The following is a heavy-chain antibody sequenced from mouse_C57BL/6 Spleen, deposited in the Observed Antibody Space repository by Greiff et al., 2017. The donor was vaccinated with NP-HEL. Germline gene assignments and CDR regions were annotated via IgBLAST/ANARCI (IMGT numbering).Heavy chain of an antibody. CDR1: GYTFTDYY. CDR3: ARGGLYYAMDY. D-gene: IGHD2-13*01. V-gene: IGHV1-26*01. Sequence: EVQLQQSGPELVKPGASVKISCKASGYTFTDYYMNWVKQSHGKSLEWIGDINPNNGGTSYNQKFKGKATLTVDKSSSTAYMELRSLTSEDSAVYYCARGGLYYAMDYWGQGTSVTVSS. CDR2: INPNNGGT. J-gene: IGHJ4*01.